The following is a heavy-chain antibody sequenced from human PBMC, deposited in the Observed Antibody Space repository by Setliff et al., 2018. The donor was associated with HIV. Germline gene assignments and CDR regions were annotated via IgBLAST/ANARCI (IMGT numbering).Heavy chain of an antibody. CDR2: IYYSGST. D-gene: IGHD2-21*01. Sequence: ETLSLTCTVSGDSIGSSSYYWAWIRQPPGKGLEWIGTIYYSGSTYYNPSLKSRVTISTDTSKNQFSLKVRSVTAADTAVYYCARQVTVVGYFETAAGSFNYWGPGTLVTVSS. J-gene: IGHJ4*02. V-gene: IGHV4-39*01. CDR1: GDSIGSSSYY. CDR3: ARQVTVVGYFETAAGSFNY.